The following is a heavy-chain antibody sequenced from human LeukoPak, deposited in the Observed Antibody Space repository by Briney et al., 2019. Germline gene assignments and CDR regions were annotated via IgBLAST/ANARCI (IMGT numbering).Heavy chain of an antibody. J-gene: IGHJ4*02. V-gene: IGHV3-23*01. CDR1: GFTFSSYA. CDR3: AKDLGRSTVVRRDHTLDY. Sequence: PGGSLRLSCAASGFTFSSYAMSWVRQAPGKGLEWVSAISGSGGSTYYADSVKGRFTISRDNSKNTLYLQMNSLRAEDTAVYYCAKDLGRSTVVRRDHTLDYWGQGTLVTVSS. D-gene: IGHD4-23*01. CDR2: ISGSGGST.